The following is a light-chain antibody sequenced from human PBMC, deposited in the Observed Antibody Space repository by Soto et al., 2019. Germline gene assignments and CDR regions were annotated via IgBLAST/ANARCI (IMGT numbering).Light chain of an antibody. CDR1: QNINNW. J-gene: IGKJ2*01. Sequence: DTPMTQSPSALSASVGDTVSITCRARQNINNWLAWYQQKPEKVPKLLIYGASTLEDGVPSRFSGSRSGTEFTLTINSLQPEDFATYYCQRYDAYFVQGTKLEIK. CDR3: QRYDAY. V-gene: IGKV1-5*01. CDR2: GAS.